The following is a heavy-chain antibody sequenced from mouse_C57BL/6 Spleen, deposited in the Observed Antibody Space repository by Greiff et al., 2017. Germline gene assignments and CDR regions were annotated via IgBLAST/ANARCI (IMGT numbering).Heavy chain of an antibody. CDR1: GYTFTSYD. J-gene: IGHJ4*01. CDR3: ARTYDYDGGAYYYAMDY. Sequence: QVQLKESGPELVKPGASVKLSCKASGYTFTSYDINWVKQRPGQGLEWIGWIYPRDGSTKYNEKFKGKATLTVDTSSSTAYMELHSLTSEESAVYFCARTYDYDGGAYYYAMDYWGQGTSVTVSS. V-gene: IGHV1-85*01. CDR2: IYPRDGST. D-gene: IGHD2-4*01.